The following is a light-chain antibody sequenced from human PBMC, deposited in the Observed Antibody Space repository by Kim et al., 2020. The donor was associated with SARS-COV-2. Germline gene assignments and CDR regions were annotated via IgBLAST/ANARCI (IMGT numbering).Light chain of an antibody. Sequence: SPGERATLSCRASQSVSSNFVAWYQQKTGQAPRLLIYGASSRATGTPDRFRGSGSRTDFTLTINRLEPEDFAVYYCQQYGNSPETFGQGTKLEI. CDR2: GAS. J-gene: IGKJ2*01. V-gene: IGKV3-20*01. CDR3: QQYGNSPET. CDR1: QSVSSNF.